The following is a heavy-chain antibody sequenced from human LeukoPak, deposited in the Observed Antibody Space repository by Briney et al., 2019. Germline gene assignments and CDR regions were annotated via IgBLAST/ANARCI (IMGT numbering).Heavy chain of an antibody. Sequence: ASVKVSCKASGYTFTSYDVNWVRQATGQGLEWMGWMNPNSGNTGYAQKFQGRVTMTRNTSISTAYMELSSLRSEDTAVYYCARGSPGTGYFDYWGQGTLVTVSS. V-gene: IGHV1-8*01. J-gene: IGHJ4*02. CDR3: ARGSPGTGYFDY. D-gene: IGHD3-10*01. CDR2: MNPNSGNT. CDR1: GYTFTSYD.